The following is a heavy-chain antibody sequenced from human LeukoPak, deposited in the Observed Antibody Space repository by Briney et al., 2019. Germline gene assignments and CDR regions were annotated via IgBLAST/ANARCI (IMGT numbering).Heavy chain of an antibody. CDR2: ISAYNGNT. D-gene: IGHD3-22*01. CDR1: GYTFTSYG. V-gene: IGHV1-18*01. CDR3: ARDRGWGYDSSGYYYPDAFDI. Sequence: ASVKVSCKASGYTFTSYGISWVRQAPGQGLEWMGWISAYNGNTNYAQKLQGRVTMTTDTSTSTAYMELRSLRSDDTAVYYCARDRGWGYDSSGYYYPDAFDIWGQGTMVTVSS. J-gene: IGHJ3*02.